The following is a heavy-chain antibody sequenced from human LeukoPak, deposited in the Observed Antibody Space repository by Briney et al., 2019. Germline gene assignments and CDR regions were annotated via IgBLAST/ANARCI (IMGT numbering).Heavy chain of an antibody. CDR2: IRYDGSNK. V-gene: IGHV3-30*02. CDR3: AKDEGFDSSGYYPDYFDY. CDR1: GFTFSSYG. D-gene: IGHD3-22*01. Sequence: GGSLRLSCAASGFTFSSYGMHWVRQAPGKGLEWVAFIRYDGSNKYYADSVKGRFTISRDNSKNTLYLQMNSLRAEDTAVYYCAKDEGFDSSGYYPDYFDYWGQGTLVTVSS. J-gene: IGHJ4*02.